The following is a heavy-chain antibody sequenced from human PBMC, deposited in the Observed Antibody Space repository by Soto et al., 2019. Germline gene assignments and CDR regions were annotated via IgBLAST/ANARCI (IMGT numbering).Heavy chain of an antibody. CDR1: GFTFSSYW. D-gene: IGHD3-22*01. J-gene: IGHJ3*02. Sequence: ESVGGLVQPGGSLRLSCAASGFTFSSYWMNWVRQTPGKGLEWVANIKQDGSEKYYVDSVKGRFTISRDNAGKSLYLQMNSLRAEDTAVYYCARPIGRAFDIWGQGTMVTVSS. V-gene: IGHV3-7*01. CDR2: IKQDGSEK. CDR3: ARPIGRAFDI.